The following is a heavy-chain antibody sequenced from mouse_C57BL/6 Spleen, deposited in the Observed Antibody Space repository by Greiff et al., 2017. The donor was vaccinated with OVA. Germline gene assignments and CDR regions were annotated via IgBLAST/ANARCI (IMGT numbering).Heavy chain of an antibody. V-gene: IGHV5-17*01. Sequence: EVQGVESGGGLVKPGGSLKLSCAASGFTFSDYGMHWVRQAPEKGLEWVAYISSGSSTIYYADTVKGRFPISRDNAKNTLFLHMTSLRSEDTAMYYCARGRIGDYYGSSYWYFDVWGTGTTVTVSS. CDR3: ARGRIGDYYGSSYWYFDV. J-gene: IGHJ1*03. CDR2: ISSGSSTI. CDR1: GFTFSDYG. D-gene: IGHD1-1*01.